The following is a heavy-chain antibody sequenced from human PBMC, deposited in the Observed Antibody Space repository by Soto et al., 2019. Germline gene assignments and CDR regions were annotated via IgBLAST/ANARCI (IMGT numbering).Heavy chain of an antibody. CDR3: ARGLITGSHYSGGWYYFDS. J-gene: IGHJ4*02. D-gene: IGHD6-19*01. Sequence: SETLSLTCSVSGGSIRSNNWWSWVRQPPGKGLEWIGEIFHSGSASYNPSLKSRVTISVHTSNSQFSLELSSVTAADTAVYYCARGLITGSHYSGGWYYFDSWGQGTQVTVSS. V-gene: IGHV4-4*02. CDR1: GGSIRSNNW. CDR2: IFHSGSA.